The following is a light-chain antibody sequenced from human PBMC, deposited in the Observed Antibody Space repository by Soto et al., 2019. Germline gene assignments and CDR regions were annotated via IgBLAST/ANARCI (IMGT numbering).Light chain of an antibody. V-gene: IGKV3-20*01. CDR2: GAS. J-gene: IGKJ1*01. Sequence: EIVLTQSPGTLSLSAGERATLSCRASQSVSSSYLAWYQQKPGQAPRLLIYGASSRATGIPDRFSGSGSGTDFTLTISRLDPEDFAVYYCQQYDSSPKTLGQATKVDIK. CDR3: QQYDSSPKT. CDR1: QSVSSSY.